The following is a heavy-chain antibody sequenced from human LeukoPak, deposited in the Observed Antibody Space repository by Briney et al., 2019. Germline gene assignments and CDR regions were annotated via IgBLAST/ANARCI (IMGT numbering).Heavy chain of an antibody. Sequence: GGSLRLSCAASGFIFSSYNMNWVRQAPGKGLEWVSSISNGGGYIYYEDSVKGRFTISRDNARNTLYLQMNSLRVEDTAIYYCARDRAESNWTNHTLFDSWGQGTPVTVSS. CDR1: GFIFSSYN. CDR3: ARDRAESNWTNHTLFDS. J-gene: IGHJ4*02. D-gene: IGHD1/OR15-1a*01. V-gene: IGHV3-21*01. CDR2: ISNGGGYI.